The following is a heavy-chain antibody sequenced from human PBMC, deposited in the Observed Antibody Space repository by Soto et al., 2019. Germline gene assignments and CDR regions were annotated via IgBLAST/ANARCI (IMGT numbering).Heavy chain of an antibody. CDR1: GYTFITQS. Sequence: QVQLVQSGAEVKKPGASVKVSCKASGYTFITQSMHWVRQAPGQRLEWMGWIATANGNTRYSQKFQERVTITRDTPAPTVYLPLHTLTSEATAIYSGARDGGTLWYGVSSRFAPWGPGTLVTVSS. CDR2: IATANGNT. V-gene: IGHV1-3*04. J-gene: IGHJ5*02. D-gene: IGHD3-10*01. CDR3: ARDGGTLWYGVSSRFAP.